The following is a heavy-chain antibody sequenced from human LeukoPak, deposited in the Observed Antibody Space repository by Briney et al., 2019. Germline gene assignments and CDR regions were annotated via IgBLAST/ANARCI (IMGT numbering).Heavy chain of an antibody. Sequence: ASVKVSCKASGYTFASYGISWVRQAPGQGLEWMGWINPNSGGTNYAQKFQGRVTMTRDTSISTAYMELSRLRSDDTAVYYCARDILDLRFLEWSYGMDVWGQGTTVTVSS. V-gene: IGHV1-2*02. CDR3: ARDILDLRFLEWSYGMDV. D-gene: IGHD3-3*01. CDR2: INPNSGGT. CDR1: GYTFASYG. J-gene: IGHJ6*02.